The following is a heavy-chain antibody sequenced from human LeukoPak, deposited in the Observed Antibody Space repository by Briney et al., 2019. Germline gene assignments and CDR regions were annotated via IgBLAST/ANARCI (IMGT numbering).Heavy chain of an antibody. CDR1: GGTFRSFA. CDR3: ARALRYYSDSSGYAFDY. CDR2: IIPIVRTA. J-gene: IGHJ4*02. V-gene: IGHV1-69*13. Sequence: SVKVSCKASGGTFRSFAISWVRQAPGQRLEWMGGIIPIVRTANYAQKFQGRVTITADESTSTAYMELSSLRSEDTAVYYCARALRYYSDSSGYAFDYWGQGTLVTVSS. D-gene: IGHD3-22*01.